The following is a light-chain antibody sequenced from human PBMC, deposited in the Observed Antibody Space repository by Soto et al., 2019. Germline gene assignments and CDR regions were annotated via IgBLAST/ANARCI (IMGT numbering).Light chain of an antibody. CDR1: QSVSSSY. V-gene: IGKV3-20*01. Sequence: IGLSQSLGTVSLCPSGRGRLXCRASQSVSSSYLAWYQQKPGQAPRLLIYGASNRATGIPDRFSGSGSGTDFTLTISRLEPEDFAVYYCQQYGSSGTFGQGTKVDIK. CDR2: GAS. J-gene: IGKJ1*01. CDR3: QQYGSSGT.